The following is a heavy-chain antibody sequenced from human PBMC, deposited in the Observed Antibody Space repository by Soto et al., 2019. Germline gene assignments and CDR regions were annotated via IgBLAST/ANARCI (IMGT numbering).Heavy chain of an antibody. V-gene: IGHV3-9*01. D-gene: IGHD6-25*01. J-gene: IGHJ6*03. Sequence: VQLVESGGGLVQPGRSLRLSCAASGFTFDDYAMHWVRQAPGKGLEWVSGISWNSGNIGYADSVKGRFTISRDNAKNSLYLQMDSLRAEDTALYYCAKDSGAAIYYYYSLDVWGKGTTVTVSS. CDR1: GFTFDDYA. CDR2: ISWNSGNI. CDR3: AKDSGAAIYYYYSLDV.